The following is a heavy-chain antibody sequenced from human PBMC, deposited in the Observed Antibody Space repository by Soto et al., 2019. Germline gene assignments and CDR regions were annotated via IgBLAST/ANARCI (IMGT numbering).Heavy chain of an antibody. CDR3: ARADMRTYYYDSSGPKEVYFDY. D-gene: IGHD3-22*01. CDR2: IYYSGST. V-gene: IGHV4-59*01. Sequence: PSETLSLTCTVSGGSISSYYWSWIRQPPGKGLEWIGYIYYSGSTNYNPSLKSRVTISVDTSKNQFSLKLSSVTAADTAVYYCARADMRTYYYDSSGPKEVYFDYWGQGTLVTSPQ. CDR1: GGSISSYY. J-gene: IGHJ4*02.